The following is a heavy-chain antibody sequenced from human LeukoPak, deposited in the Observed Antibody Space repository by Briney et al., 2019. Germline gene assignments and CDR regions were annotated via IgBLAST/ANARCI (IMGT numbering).Heavy chain of an antibody. CDR2: INPSGGST. D-gene: IGHD3-22*01. CDR3: ARVVGHYYDSSGYFGGFDY. CDR1: GYTFTSYY. V-gene: IGHV1-46*01. J-gene: IGHJ4*02. Sequence: ASVMVSCKASGYTFTSYYMHWVRQAPGQGLEWMGIINPSGGSTSYAQKFQGRVTMTRDMSTSTVYMELSSLRSEDTAVYYCARVVGHYYDSSGYFGGFDYWGQGTLVTVSS.